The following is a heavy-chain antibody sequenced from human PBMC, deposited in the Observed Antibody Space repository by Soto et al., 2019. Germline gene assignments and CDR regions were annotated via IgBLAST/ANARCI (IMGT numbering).Heavy chain of an antibody. J-gene: IGHJ5*02. CDR3: ARYDGGSGPDKLDP. CDR1: GGSVSSRSHF. Sequence: QVQLQESGPGVVKPSDTLSVTCTVSGGSVSSRSHFWSWIRQPPGGGLQWIGYIHYTWDTNYSPYLKSRATQSVDASRNQIQLRLTSVNAADTAVYYCARYDGGSGPDKLDPWGQGALVTVSS. D-gene: IGHD1-26*01. V-gene: IGHV4-61*01. CDR2: IHYTWDT.